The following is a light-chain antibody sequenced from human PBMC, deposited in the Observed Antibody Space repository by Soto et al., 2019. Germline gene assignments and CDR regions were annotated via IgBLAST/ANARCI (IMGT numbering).Light chain of an antibody. CDR2: VVV. Sequence: QSALTHPPSASGSPGQSVTISCTGTKSDIGVYDFVSWYQHHPGKAPRLIIYVVVQRPSGVPDRFSGSKSGNTASLTVSGLQAADEADYFCKSYAGSNTYVFGSGTKVTVL. CDR1: KSDIGVYDF. CDR3: KSYAGSNTYV. V-gene: IGLV2-8*01. J-gene: IGLJ1*01.